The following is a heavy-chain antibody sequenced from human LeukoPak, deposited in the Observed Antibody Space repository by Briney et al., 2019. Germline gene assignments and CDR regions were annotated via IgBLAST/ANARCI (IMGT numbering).Heavy chain of an antibody. V-gene: IGHV4-34*01. J-gene: IGHJ6*03. CDR2: INHSGST. CDR1: GGSFSGYY. CDR3: ARKRRITIFGVVIGAYYYYYMDV. D-gene: IGHD3-3*01. Sequence: KTSETLSLTCAVYGGSFSGYYWSWIRQPPGRGLEWIGEINHSGSTNYNPSLKSRVTISVDTSKNQFSLKLSSVTAAATAVYYCARKRRITIFGVVIGAYYYYYMDVWGKGTTVTVSS.